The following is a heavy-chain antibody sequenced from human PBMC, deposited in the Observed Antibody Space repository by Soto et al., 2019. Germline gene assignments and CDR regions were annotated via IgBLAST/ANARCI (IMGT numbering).Heavy chain of an antibody. V-gene: IGHV1-18*04. CDR1: GYTFTSYG. J-gene: IGHJ5*02. CDR3: ARGVNTDYYDSSGYYPTAGFDP. D-gene: IGHD3-22*01. CDR2: ISAYNGNT. Sequence: ASVKVSCKASGYTFTSYGISCVRQAPGQGLEWMGWISAYNGNTNYAQKLQGRVTMTTDTSTSTAYMELRSLRSDDTAVYYCARGVNTDYYDSSGYYPTAGFDPWGQGTLVTVS.